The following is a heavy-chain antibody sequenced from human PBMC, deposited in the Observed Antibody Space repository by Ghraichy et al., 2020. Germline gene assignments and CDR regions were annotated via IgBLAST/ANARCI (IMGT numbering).Heavy chain of an antibody. V-gene: IGHV4-30-2*01. CDR1: GGSISSGGYS. J-gene: IGHJ6*04. Sequence: TLSLTCAVSGGSISSGGYSWSWIRQPPGKGLEWIGYIYHSGSTYYNPSLKSRVTISVDRSKNQFSLKLSSVTAADTAVYYCARGTKMDVWGKGTTVTVSS. CDR2: IYHSGST. CDR3: ARGTKMDV. D-gene: IGHD2-8*01.